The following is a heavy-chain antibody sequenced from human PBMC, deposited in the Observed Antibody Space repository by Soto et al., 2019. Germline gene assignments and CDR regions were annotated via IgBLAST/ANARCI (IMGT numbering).Heavy chain of an antibody. D-gene: IGHD6-13*01. CDR1: GFTFSSYG. Sequence: QPGGSLRLSCAASGFTFSSYGMHWVRQAPGKGLEWVAVISYDGSNKYYADSVKGRFTISRDNSKNTLYLQMNSLSAEDTAVYYCAKDVGSSSWSLLDYWGQGTLVTVSS. V-gene: IGHV3-30*18. CDR3: AKDVGSSSWSLLDY. CDR2: ISYDGSNK. J-gene: IGHJ4*02.